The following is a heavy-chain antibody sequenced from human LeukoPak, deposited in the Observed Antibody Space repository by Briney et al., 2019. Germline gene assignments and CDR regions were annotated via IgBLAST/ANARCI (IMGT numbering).Heavy chain of an antibody. D-gene: IGHD3-16*02. CDR1: GYTLTELS. CDR2: FDPEDGET. V-gene: IGHV1-24*01. J-gene: IGHJ4*02. CDR3: ASGPLRLGELSSLW. Sequence: GASVKVSCKVSGYTLTELSMHWVRQAPGKGLEWMGGFDPEDGETIYAQKFQGRVTMTEDTSTDTAYMELSSLRSEDTAVYYCASGPLRLGELSSLWWGQGTLVTVSS.